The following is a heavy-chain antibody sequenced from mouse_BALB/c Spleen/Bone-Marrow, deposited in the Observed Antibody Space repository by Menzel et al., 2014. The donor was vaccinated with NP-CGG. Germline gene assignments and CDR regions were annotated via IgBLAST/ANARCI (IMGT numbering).Heavy chain of an antibody. D-gene: IGHD2-14*01. J-gene: IGHJ3*01. V-gene: IGHV1-14*01. Sequence: EVKLQESGPELVEPGASVKMSCKASGYTFTSYIIHWVKRKPGQGLDWIGYVNPYNDYTKYNEKFKGKATLTSDRSSSTAYMELSSLTSEDSAVYYCARLGPYYRYDVAYWGQGTLVTVSA. CDR3: ARLGPYYRYDVAY. CDR1: GYTFTSYI. CDR2: VNPYNDYT.